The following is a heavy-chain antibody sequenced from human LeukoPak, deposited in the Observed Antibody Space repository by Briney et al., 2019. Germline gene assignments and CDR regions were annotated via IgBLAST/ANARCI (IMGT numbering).Heavy chain of an antibody. J-gene: IGHJ5*02. CDR2: ISHGGTT. CDR1: GGSFSDYY. D-gene: IGHD2-21*01. CDR3: ARGHSDFGVIMGWFDP. V-gene: IGHV4-34*01. Sequence: SETLSLTCAVYGGSFSDYYWNWIRQPPGKGPEWIGDISHGGTTHYNPSPKSRLTISFDTSKNQFSLNLISVTAADTAVYYCARGHSDFGVIMGWFDPWGQGTLVTVSS.